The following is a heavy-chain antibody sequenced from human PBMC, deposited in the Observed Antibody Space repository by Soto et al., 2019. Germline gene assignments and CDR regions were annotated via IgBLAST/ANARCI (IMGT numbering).Heavy chain of an antibody. CDR3: ARVDIVATFSWNWFDP. CDR1: GYTFTSYG. Sequence: ASVKVSCKASGYTFTSYGISWVRQAPGQGLEWMGWISAYNGNTNYAQKLQGRVTMTTDTSTSTAYMELRSLRSDDTAVYYCARVDIVATFSWNWFDPWGQGTLVTFSS. V-gene: IGHV1-18*01. CDR2: ISAYNGNT. D-gene: IGHD5-12*01. J-gene: IGHJ5*02.